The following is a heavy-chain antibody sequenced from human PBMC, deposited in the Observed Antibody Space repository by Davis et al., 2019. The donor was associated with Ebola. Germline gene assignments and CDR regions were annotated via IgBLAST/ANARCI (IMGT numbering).Heavy chain of an antibody. Sequence: MPGGSLRLSCTVSGGSISGTYYWNWIRQPPGKGLEWIGYIYYSGSTNYNPSLKSRVTISVDTSKNQFSLKLSSVTAADTAVYYCARLGYCSGGSCYYFDYWGQGTLVTVSS. CDR1: GGSISGTYY. V-gene: IGHV4-59*08. CDR2: IYYSGST. J-gene: IGHJ4*02. D-gene: IGHD2-15*01. CDR3: ARLGYCSGGSCYYFDY.